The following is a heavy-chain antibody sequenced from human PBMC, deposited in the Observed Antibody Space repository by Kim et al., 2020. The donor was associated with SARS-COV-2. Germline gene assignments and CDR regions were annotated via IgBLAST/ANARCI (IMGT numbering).Heavy chain of an antibody. CDR3: ASYRITMVRGGRGFDY. Sequence: SETLSLTCAVYGGSFSGYYWSWIRQPPGKGLEWIGEINHSGSTNYNPSLKSRVTISVDTSKNQFSLKLSSVTAADTAVYYCASYRITMVRGGRGFDYWGQGTLVTVSS. J-gene: IGHJ4*02. D-gene: IGHD3-10*01. CDR2: INHSGST. V-gene: IGHV4-34*01. CDR1: GGSFSGYY.